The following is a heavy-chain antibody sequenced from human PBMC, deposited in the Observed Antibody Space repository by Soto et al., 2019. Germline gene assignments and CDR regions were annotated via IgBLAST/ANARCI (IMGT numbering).Heavy chain of an antibody. J-gene: IGHJ6*02. CDR3: ARDFGEYCTTTTCYQLDV. D-gene: IGHD2-2*01. CDR1: GGSVSSGTYY. V-gene: IGHV4-61*01. CDR2: IYYSGTT. Sequence: PSETLSLTCTVSGGSVSSGTYYWTWIRQPPGKGLQWIGYIYYSGTTNYNPSLKSRVTISADTSKNQFSLNLTSVSAAATAVYYCARDFGEYCTTTTCYQLDVWGQGTTVTVSS.